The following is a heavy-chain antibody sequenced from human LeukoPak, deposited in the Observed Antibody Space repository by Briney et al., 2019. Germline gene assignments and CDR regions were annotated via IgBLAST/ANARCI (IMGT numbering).Heavy chain of an antibody. J-gene: IGHJ4*02. CDR1: GGSISSYY. D-gene: IGHD1-14*01. V-gene: IGHV4-59*08. Sequence: PSETLSLTCTVSGGSISSYYWSWIRQPPGKGLEWIGYIYYSGSTNYNPSLKSRVTISVDTSKNQFSLKLSSVTAADTAMYYCARHRGSNLNRSFDFWGQGALVTVSS. CDR3: ARHRGSNLNRSFDF. CDR2: IYYSGST.